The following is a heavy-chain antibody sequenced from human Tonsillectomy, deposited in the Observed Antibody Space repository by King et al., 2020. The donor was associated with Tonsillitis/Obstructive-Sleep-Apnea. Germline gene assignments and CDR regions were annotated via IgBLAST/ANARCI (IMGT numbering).Heavy chain of an antibody. CDR2: FIPIFRTT. CDR3: ARGAFVAAAGPYFDY. Sequence: QLVQSGSEVKKPGSSGKVSCKASGGTSRRSAITWVRQAPGQGLEGMGGFIPIFRTTNNAQKFQGRVTITADESTNTTYMELSSLTSEDTAVYYCARGAFVAAAGPYFDYWGQGTLVTVSA. D-gene: IGHD6-13*01. J-gene: IGHJ4*02. CDR1: GGTSRRSA. V-gene: IGHV1-69*01.